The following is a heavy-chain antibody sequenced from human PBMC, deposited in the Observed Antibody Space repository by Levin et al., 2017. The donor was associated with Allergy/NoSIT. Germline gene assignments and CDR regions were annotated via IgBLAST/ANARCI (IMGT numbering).Heavy chain of an antibody. CDR2: IYYSGST. CDR1: GGSISSYY. V-gene: IGHV4-59*08. D-gene: IGHD3-10*01. CDR3: ARHGRSVRLLLWFGESDLTSFDY. J-gene: IGHJ4*02. Sequence: ASETLSLTCTVSGGSISSYYWSWIRQPPGKGLEWIGYIYYSGSTNYNPSLKSRVTISVDTSKNQFSLKLSSVTAADTAVYYCARHGRSVRLLLWFGESDLTSFDYWGQGTLVTVSS.